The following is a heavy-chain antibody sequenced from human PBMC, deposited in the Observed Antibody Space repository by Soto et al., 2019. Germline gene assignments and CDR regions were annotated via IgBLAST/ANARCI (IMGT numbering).Heavy chain of an antibody. D-gene: IGHD3-10*01. V-gene: IGHV4-4*07. J-gene: IGHJ6*02. CDR3: ARVRDYGLGTNRHYYGMDV. CDR1: GGSISGYY. Sequence: SETLSLTCTVSGGSISGYYWSWIRQPAGKGLEWIGRLYTMGSTNYNPSLQSRVTMSVDTSKNEFSLKVSSVTAADTAVYFCARVRDYGLGTNRHYYGMDVWGQGTTVTVSS. CDR2: LYTMGST.